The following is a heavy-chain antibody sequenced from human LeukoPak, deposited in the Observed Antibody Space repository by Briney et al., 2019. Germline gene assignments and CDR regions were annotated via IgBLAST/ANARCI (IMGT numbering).Heavy chain of an antibody. CDR1: GFTFSSYW. CDR2: IKQDGGEK. V-gene: IGHV3-7*01. Sequence: GGSLRLSCAASGFTFSSYWISWVRQAPGKGLEWVANIKQDGGEKYYVDSVKGRFTISRDNAKNSLYLQMNSLRAEDTAVYYCAREKIVVPAASGPQFDYWGQGTLVTVSS. CDR3: AREKIVVPAASGPQFDY. J-gene: IGHJ4*02. D-gene: IGHD2-2*01.